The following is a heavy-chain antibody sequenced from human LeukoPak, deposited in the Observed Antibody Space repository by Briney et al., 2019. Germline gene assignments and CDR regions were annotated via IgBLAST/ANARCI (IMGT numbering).Heavy chain of an antibody. CDR2: IKQDGSDK. D-gene: IGHD5-18*01. J-gene: IGHJ4*02. CDR1: GFTFSSYW. Sequence: PGGSLRLSCAASGFTFSSYWMSWVRQAPGKGLEWVANIKQDGSDKYYVDSVKGRFTISRDNAKNSLYLQMNSLRAEDTAVYYRARVHFSRIQLWLALDYWGQGTLVTVSS. V-gene: IGHV3-7*01. CDR3: ARVHFSRIQLWLALDY.